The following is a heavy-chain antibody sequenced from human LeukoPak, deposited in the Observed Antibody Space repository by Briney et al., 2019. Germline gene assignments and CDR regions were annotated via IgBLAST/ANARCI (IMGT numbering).Heavy chain of an antibody. CDR1: GGSFSGYY. V-gene: IGHV4-34*01. J-gene: IGHJ5*02. CDR3: ARRRLRANWLDP. Sequence: SETLSLTCAVYGGSFSGYYWSWIRQPPGKGLEWVGEINHSGSTNYNPSLKSRVTISVDTSKNQFSLKLSSVTAADTAVYYCARRRLRANWLDPWGQGTLVTVSS. CDR2: INHSGST. D-gene: IGHD5-12*01.